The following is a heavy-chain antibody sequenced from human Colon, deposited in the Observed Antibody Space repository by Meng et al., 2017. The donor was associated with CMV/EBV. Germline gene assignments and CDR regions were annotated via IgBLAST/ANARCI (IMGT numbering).Heavy chain of an antibody. J-gene: IGHJ5*02. CDR2: ICPGDSDS. Sequence: GESLKISCQGSGYNFANYWIGWVRQMPGKGLEWMGMICPGDSDSRYSPSFDGQVTFSADVSISTAYLQWSSLMASDTAMYFCARLRLRGSGSHPFDPWGQGTRVTVSS. CDR1: GYNFANYW. CDR3: ARLRLRGSGSHPFDP. D-gene: IGHD3-22*01. V-gene: IGHV5-51*01.